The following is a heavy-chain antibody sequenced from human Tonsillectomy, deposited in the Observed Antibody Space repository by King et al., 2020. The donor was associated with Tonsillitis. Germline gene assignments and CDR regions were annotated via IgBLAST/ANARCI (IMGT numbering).Heavy chain of an antibody. Sequence: VQLVESGGDLIQPGGSLRLSCAASGFTFNDHFMHWVRQVPGKGLVWVSRISADGRSSNYAESVQGRNTISRDNAKNTLYLKMNSLRAEATAIYYCTRGGSISSPSGPAFDIWGQGTMVTVSS. CDR2: ISADGRSS. V-gene: IGHV3-74*01. D-gene: IGHD3-3*02. CDR3: TRGGSISSPSGPAFDI. J-gene: IGHJ3*02. CDR1: GFTFNDHF.